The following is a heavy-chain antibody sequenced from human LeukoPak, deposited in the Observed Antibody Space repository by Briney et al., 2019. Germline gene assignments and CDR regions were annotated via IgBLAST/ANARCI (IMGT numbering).Heavy chain of an antibody. CDR1: GGTFSSYA. CDR2: IIPIFGTA. Sequence: SVRVSCKASGGTFSSYAISWVRQAPGQGLEWMGRIIPIFGTANYAQKFQGRVTITTDESTSTAYMELSSLRSEDTAVYYCAMDCGGDCYWHYFDYWGQGTLVTVSS. J-gene: IGHJ4*02. CDR3: AMDCGGDCYWHYFDY. D-gene: IGHD2-21*02. V-gene: IGHV1-69*05.